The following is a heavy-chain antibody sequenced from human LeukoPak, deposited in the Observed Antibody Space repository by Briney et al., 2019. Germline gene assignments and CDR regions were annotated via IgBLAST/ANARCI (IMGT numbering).Heavy chain of an antibody. Sequence: PGGSLRLSCAASGFPFSIFALSWVRQAPGKGLEWVSSITSSGDKTYYADSAKGRFTVSRDNSKKTVDLQMNSLRAEDTVLYYCAKDPNFSSGWYLADYWGQGTLVTVSS. CDR2: ITSSGDKT. CDR3: AKDPNFSSGWYLADY. V-gene: IGHV3-23*01. J-gene: IGHJ4*02. CDR1: GFPFSIFA. D-gene: IGHD6-19*01.